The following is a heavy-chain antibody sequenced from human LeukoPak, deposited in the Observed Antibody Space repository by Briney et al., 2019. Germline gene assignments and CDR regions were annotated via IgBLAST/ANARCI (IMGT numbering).Heavy chain of an antibody. J-gene: IGHJ4*02. CDR2: INPNRGDT. Sequence: ASVKVSCKASGYTFTNNYIHWVRQAPGHGLEWMGWINPNRGDTNYAQKFQGRLTMTRDTSISTAFMELTRLTSDDTAVYYCTRDLLGSATTPLSDWGQGTLATVSS. V-gene: IGHV1-2*02. D-gene: IGHD4-17*01. CDR1: GYTFTNNY. CDR3: TRDLLGSATTPLSD.